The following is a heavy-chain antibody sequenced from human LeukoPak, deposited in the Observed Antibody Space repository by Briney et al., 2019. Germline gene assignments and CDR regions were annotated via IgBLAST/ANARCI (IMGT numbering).Heavy chain of an antibody. CDR3: AKDPNGDYIGAFDM. J-gene: IGHJ3*02. V-gene: IGHV3-7*03. CDR2: INEDGSEK. D-gene: IGHD4-17*01. CDR1: GFIFSNYW. Sequence: GGSLRLSCEASGFIFSNYWMSWIRQAPGKGLEWVAAINEDGSEKLYVDSVKGRFTISRDNAKNSLYLRMNSLRAEDTAVYYCAKDPNGDYIGAFDMWGQGTMVTVSS.